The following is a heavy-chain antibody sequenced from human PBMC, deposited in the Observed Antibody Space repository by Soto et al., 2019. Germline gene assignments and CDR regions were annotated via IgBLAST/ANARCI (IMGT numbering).Heavy chain of an antibody. Sequence: EVQLVESGGGLVQPGGSLRLSCAASGFTVSSNYMSWVRQAPGKGLEWVSVIYSGGSTYYPDSVKGRFSISRDNSKNTLYLQMNRLRAEDTAVYYCASAISMVRGAEYYIDVWGTGTTVTVSS. CDR3: ASAISMVRGAEYYIDV. V-gene: IGHV3-66*01. CDR2: IYSGGST. D-gene: IGHD3-10*01. CDR1: GFTVSSNY. J-gene: IGHJ6*03.